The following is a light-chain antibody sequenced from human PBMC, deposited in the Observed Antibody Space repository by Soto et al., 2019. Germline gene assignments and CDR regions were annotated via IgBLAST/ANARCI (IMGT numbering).Light chain of an antibody. Sequence: SALPQPPSASGTPGQRVTISCSGSSSNIGSNTVNWYQQLPGTAPKLLIYSNNQRPSGVPDRFSDSKSGTSASLAISGLQSEDEADYYCAAWDDSLNGYVFGTGTKVTVL. CDR2: SNN. CDR3: AAWDDSLNGYV. J-gene: IGLJ1*01. CDR1: SSNIGSNT. V-gene: IGLV1-44*01.